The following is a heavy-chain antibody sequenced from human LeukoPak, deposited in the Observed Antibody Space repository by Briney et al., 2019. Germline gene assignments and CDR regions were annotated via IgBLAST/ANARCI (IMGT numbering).Heavy chain of an antibody. D-gene: IGHD5-12*01. CDR1: GFTFSSYA. CDR3: ARFKLSGYDPYYYYGMDV. V-gene: IGHV3-30-3*01. CDR2: ISYDGSNK. J-gene: IGHJ6*02. Sequence: GGSLRLSCAASGFTFSSYAMHWVRQAPGKGLEWVAVISYDGSNKYYADSVQGRFTISRDNSKNTLYLQMNSLRAEDTAVYYCARFKLSGYDPYYYYGMDVWGQGTTVTVSS.